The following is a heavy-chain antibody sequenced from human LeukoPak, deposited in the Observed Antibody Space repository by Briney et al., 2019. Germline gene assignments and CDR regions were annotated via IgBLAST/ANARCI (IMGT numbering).Heavy chain of an antibody. CDR2: IYYSGST. CDR3: ARAYGSGSPYMDV. CDR1: GGSISSSSYY. J-gene: IGHJ6*03. V-gene: IGHV4-39*07. D-gene: IGHD3-10*01. Sequence: SETLSLTCTVSGGSISSSSYYWGWIRQPPGKGLEWIGSIYYSGSTYYNPSLKSRVTISVDTSKNQFSLKLSSVTAADTAVYYCARAYGSGSPYMDVWGKGTTVTVSS.